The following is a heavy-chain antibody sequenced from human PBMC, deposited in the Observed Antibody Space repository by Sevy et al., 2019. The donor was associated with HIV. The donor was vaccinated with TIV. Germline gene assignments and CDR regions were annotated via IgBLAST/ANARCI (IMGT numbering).Heavy chain of an antibody. CDR3: ARGVQLERLGKNWFDP. Sequence: ASVKVSCKASGYTSTGYYMHWVRQAPGQGLEWMGRINPNSGGTNYAQKFQGRVTMTRDTSISTAYMELSRLRSDDTAVYYCARGVQLERLGKNWFDPWGQRTLVTVSS. J-gene: IGHJ5*02. CDR1: GYTSTGYY. D-gene: IGHD1-1*01. V-gene: IGHV1-2*06. CDR2: INPNSGGT.